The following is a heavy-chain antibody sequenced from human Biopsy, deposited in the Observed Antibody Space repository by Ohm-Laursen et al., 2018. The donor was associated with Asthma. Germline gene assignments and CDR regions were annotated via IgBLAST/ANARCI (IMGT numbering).Heavy chain of an antibody. CDR1: GDSFSNYA. CDR3: ARAVTILQEWSGGMDV. D-gene: IGHD3-3*01. J-gene: IGHJ6*02. Sequence: ASVKVSCKASGDSFSNYAISWVRQAPGQGLEWMGGLIPVLGTPDHAQMFEGRVTITADESTSTAYMELSSLTIEDTAVYYCARAVTILQEWSGGMDVWGQGTTVTVSS. CDR2: LIPVLGTP. V-gene: IGHV1-69*01.